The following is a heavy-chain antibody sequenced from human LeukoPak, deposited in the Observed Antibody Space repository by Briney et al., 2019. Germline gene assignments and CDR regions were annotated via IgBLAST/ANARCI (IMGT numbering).Heavy chain of an antibody. CDR1: GVIFSDYA. D-gene: IGHD4-11*01. Sequence: GGCLRLSCATSGVIFSDYARRWVRQAPGEGRGRVAVILSDSTNKYYSDAAKGRLAISTDDPSKTVYLQMNSLSVEDTAVSYCANDTPRGFDYTNSLDYWGQGILVTVSS. J-gene: IGHJ4*02. CDR3: ANDTPRGFDYTNSLDY. CDR2: ILSDSTNK. V-gene: IGHV3-33*06.